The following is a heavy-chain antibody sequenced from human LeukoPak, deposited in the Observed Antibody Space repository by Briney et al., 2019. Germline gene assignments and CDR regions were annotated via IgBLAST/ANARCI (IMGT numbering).Heavy chain of an antibody. D-gene: IGHD5-18*01. CDR3: ARGDIQLRFDY. Sequence: SETLSLTCTVSGGSISSYYWSWIRQPPGKGLEWIGYIYYSGSTNYNPSLKSRVTISVGTSKNQFSLKLSSVTAADTAVYYCARGDIQLRFDYWGQGTLVTVSS. CDR1: GGSISSYY. CDR2: IYYSGST. V-gene: IGHV4-59*01. J-gene: IGHJ4*02.